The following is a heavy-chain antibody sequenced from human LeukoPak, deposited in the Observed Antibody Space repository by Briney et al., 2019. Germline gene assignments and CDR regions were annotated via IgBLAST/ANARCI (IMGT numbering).Heavy chain of an antibody. V-gene: IGHV4-59*01. CDR2: IYYSGST. J-gene: IGHJ6*02. CDR1: GGSSISYY. Sequence: SETLSLTCTVSGGSSISYYWNWIRQPPGNGLEWIGYIYYSGSTKYNPSLKSRVTISVVTSKNQFSLRLNSVTAADTAVYYCVRGGGGYYGMDVWGQGTLVTVSS. D-gene: IGHD2-15*01. CDR3: VRGGGGYYGMDV.